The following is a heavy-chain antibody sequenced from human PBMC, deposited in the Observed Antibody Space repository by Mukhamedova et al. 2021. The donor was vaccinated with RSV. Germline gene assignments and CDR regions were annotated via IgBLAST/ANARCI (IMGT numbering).Heavy chain of an antibody. Sequence: GFTFSSYAMHWVRQAPGKGLEWVAAIYNDGSKKDYADSMKGRFAVSRDNSENTLYLQMNSLRVDDTAVYYCARDYYDFWRGWGMD. V-gene: IGHV3-33*01. CDR2: IYNDGSKK. J-gene: IGHJ6*01. CDR3: ARDYYDFWRGWGMD. D-gene: IGHD3-3*01. CDR1: GFTFSSYA.